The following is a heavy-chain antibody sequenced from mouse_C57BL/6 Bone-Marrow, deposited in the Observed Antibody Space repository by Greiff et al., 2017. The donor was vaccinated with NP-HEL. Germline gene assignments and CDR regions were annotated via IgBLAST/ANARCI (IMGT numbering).Heavy chain of an antibody. CDR2: INPNNGGT. CDR3: ARFPLGNAMDY. J-gene: IGHJ4*01. D-gene: IGHD2-10*02. CDR1: GYTFTDYN. Sequence: EVKLMESGPELVKPGASVKMSCKASGYTFTDYNMHWVKQSHGKSLEWIGYINPNNGGTSYNQKFKGKATLTVNKSSSTAYMELRSLTSEDSAVYYCARFPLGNAMDYWGQGTSVTVSS. V-gene: IGHV1-22*01.